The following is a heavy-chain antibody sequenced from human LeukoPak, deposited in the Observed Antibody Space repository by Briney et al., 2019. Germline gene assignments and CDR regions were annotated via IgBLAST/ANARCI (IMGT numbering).Heavy chain of an antibody. CDR2: INHSGST. D-gene: IGHD6-13*01. V-gene: IGHV4-34*01. CDR3: ARTRARRRSSWYLPSNYYYYGMDV. CDR1: GGSFSGYY. J-gene: IGHJ6*02. Sequence: SETLSLTCAVYGGSFSGYYWSWIRQPPGKGLEWIGEINHSGSTNYNPSLKSRVTISVDTSKNQFSLKLSSVTAADTAVYYCARTRARRRSSWYLPSNYYYYGMDVWGQGTTVTVSS.